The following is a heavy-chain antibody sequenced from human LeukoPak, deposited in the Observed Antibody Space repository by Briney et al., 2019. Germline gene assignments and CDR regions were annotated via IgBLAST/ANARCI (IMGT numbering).Heavy chain of an antibody. Sequence: SETLSLTFAVSGGSISSSDWWSWVRQPPGKGLEWVGEIFHTGRTNYNPSLKSRVTISVDKSKKQFSLKLSSVTAADTAVYYCAREDDYHDAFDIWGQGTMVTVSS. CDR3: AREDDYHDAFDI. CDR1: GGSISSSDW. J-gene: IGHJ3*02. V-gene: IGHV4-4*02. D-gene: IGHD4/OR15-4a*01. CDR2: IFHTGRT.